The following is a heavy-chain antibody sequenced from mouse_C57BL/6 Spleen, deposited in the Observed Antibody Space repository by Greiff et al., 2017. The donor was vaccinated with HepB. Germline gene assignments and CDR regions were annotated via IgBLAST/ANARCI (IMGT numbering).Heavy chain of an antibody. D-gene: IGHD1-1*01. CDR2: IYPGSGST. V-gene: IGHV1-55*01. CDR3: ARSYYYGSSYSY. J-gene: IGHJ2*01. Sequence: QVQLQQPGAELVKPGASVKMSCKASGYTFTSYWITWVKQRPGQGLEWIGDIYPGSGSTNYNEKFKSKATLTVDTSSSTAYMQLSSLKSEDSAVYYCARSYYYGSSYSYWGQGTTLTVSP. CDR1: GYTFTSYW.